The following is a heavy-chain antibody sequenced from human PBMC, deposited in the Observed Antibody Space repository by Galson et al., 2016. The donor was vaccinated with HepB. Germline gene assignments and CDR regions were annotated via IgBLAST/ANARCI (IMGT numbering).Heavy chain of an antibody. CDR2: IYPSRGAA. V-gene: IGHV1-46*01. D-gene: IGHD2/OR15-2a*01. Sequence: SVKVSCKASGYTFTSYYMHWVRQAPGQGLEWMGIIYPSRGAANYAQNFQGRVTMTRDTSTSTVHMELSSLRSEDTAVYYCTRELEGGYFDYWGQGTLVTVSS. CDR3: TRELEGGYFDY. J-gene: IGHJ4*02. CDR1: GYTFTSYY.